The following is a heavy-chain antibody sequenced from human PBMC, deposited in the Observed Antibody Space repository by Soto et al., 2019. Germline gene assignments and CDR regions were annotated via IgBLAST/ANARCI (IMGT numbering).Heavy chain of an antibody. D-gene: IGHD3-16*01. V-gene: IGHV3-23*01. Sequence: GGSLRLSCAASGFTFSSYAITWVRQAPGKGLEWVSSITGSGGSTYFADSVKGRFTISRDNSKKTLYLQMNSLRAEDTAIYYCASSYYSKYYFDYWGQGTPVTVYS. CDR2: ITGSGGST. J-gene: IGHJ4*02. CDR3: ASSYYSKYYFDY. CDR1: GFTFSSYA.